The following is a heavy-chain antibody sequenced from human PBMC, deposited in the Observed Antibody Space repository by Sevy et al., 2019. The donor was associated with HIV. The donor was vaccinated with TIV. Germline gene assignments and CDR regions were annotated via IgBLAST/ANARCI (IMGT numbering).Heavy chain of an antibody. Sequence: GGSLRLSCAASGFTFNRYWMSWVRQAPGKGLEWVANIKQDETEKHYADSVKGRFTISRDNTKNCLFLQLDTVRDEDSAIYYCAKIDYGDFGGGVRVWGQGTMVTVSS. CDR1: GFTFNRYW. CDR2: IKQDETEK. D-gene: IGHD2-21*01. J-gene: IGHJ3*01. CDR3: AKIDYGDFGGGVRV. V-gene: IGHV3-7*03.